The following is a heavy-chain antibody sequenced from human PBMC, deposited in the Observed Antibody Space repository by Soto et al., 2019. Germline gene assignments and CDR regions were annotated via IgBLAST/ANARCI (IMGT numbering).Heavy chain of an antibody. CDR2: ISGGGGSR. D-gene: IGHD3-10*01. V-gene: IGHV3-23*01. CDR1: GFTFRNYA. Sequence: PGGSLRLSCAASGFTFRNYAMNWVRQAPGKGLEWVSSISGGGGSRKYVDSVKGRFTISRDNSKNTLYLQMNSLRAEDTAVYYCAKDLFTMVRLFDSWGQGTLVTVSS. J-gene: IGHJ4*02. CDR3: AKDLFTMVRLFDS.